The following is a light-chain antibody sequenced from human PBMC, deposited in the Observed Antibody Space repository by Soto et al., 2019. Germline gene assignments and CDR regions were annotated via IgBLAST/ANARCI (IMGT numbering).Light chain of an antibody. J-gene: IGKJ2*01. CDR2: AAS. Sequence: EIVMTQSPATLSVSPGERVTLSCRASQSVSSALAWYQQKPGQAPRLLIYAASTRATGIPGRFSGSGSGTEFTLAIRSLQSEDFAVYYCQQYIKWPPTFTFGQGTKLEIK. CDR3: QQYIKWPPTFT. CDR1: QSVSSA. V-gene: IGKV3-15*01.